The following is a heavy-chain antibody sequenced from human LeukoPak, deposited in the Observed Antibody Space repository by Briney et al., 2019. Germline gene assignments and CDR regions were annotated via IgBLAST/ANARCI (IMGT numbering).Heavy chain of an antibody. CDR1: GGSISSYY. CDR2: IYYSGST. V-gene: IGHV4-59*12. CDR3: ARVVGGWYMTYYYYYMDV. D-gene: IGHD6-19*01. Sequence: SETLSLTCTVSGGSISSYYWSWIRQPPGKGLEWIGYIYYSGSTNYNPSLKSRVTISVDTSKNQFSLKLSSVTAADTAVYYCARVVGGWYMTYYYYYMDVWGKGTTVTVSS. J-gene: IGHJ6*03.